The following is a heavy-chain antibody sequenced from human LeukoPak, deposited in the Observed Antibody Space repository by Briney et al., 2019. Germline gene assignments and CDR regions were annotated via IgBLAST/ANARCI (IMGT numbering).Heavy chain of an antibody. Sequence: GESLKISCKGSGYSFTSYWIGWVRQMPGKGLEWMGIIYPGDSDTRYSPSFQGQVTISADKSISTAYLQWSSLKASDTAMYYCARLGGDSSGYYYGPYYYYYMDVWGKGTTVTVSS. J-gene: IGHJ6*03. CDR2: IYPGDSDT. CDR3: ARLGGDSSGYYYGPYYYYYMDV. CDR1: GYSFTSYW. V-gene: IGHV5-51*01. D-gene: IGHD3-22*01.